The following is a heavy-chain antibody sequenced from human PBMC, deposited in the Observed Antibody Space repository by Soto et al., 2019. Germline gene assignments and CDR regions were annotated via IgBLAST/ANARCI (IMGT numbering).Heavy chain of an antibody. D-gene: IGHD5-18*01. V-gene: IGHV1-2*02. Sequence: QVQLVQSGAEVKKPGASVKVSCKASGYTFTAYYMHWVRQAPGQGLEWMGWINPNSGGTNYAQTFQGGVTMARDSSISTAYMELSRLRSDDTAVYYCARGGGFRYSSGYRYYFDFWGQGTLVTVSS. CDR3: ARGGGFRYSSGYRYYFDF. CDR2: INPNSGGT. CDR1: GYTFTAYY. J-gene: IGHJ4*02.